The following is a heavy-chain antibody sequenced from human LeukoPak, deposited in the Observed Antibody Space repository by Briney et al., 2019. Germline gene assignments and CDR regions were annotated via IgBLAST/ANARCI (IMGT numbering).Heavy chain of an antibody. J-gene: IGHJ4*02. Sequence: SVKVSCKASGGTFSSYAISWVRQAPGQGLEWMGGILPIFGTANYAQKFQGRVMITADESTSTAYMELSSLRSEDTAVYYCARLSLYSGYDEDYWGQGTLVTVSS. CDR3: ARLSLYSGYDEDY. V-gene: IGHV1-69*13. CDR1: GGTFSSYA. CDR2: ILPIFGTA. D-gene: IGHD5-12*01.